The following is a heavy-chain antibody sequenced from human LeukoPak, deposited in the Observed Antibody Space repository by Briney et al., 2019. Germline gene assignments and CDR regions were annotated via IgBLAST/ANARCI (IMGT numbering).Heavy chain of an antibody. Sequence: PGGSLRLSCAASGFTFSSYWMSWVRQAPGKGLEWVANIKQDGSEKYYVDSVKGRFTISRDNAKNSLYLEMNSLRDEDTAVYYCARDKIVGATNFDSWGQGTLVTVSS. CDR2: IKQDGSEK. D-gene: IGHD1-26*01. CDR1: GFTFSSYW. CDR3: ARDKIVGATNFDS. J-gene: IGHJ4*02. V-gene: IGHV3-7*01.